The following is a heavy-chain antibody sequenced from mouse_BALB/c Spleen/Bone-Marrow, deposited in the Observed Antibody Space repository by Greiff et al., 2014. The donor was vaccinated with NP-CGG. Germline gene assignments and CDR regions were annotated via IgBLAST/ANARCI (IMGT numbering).Heavy chain of an antibody. CDR2: IAPGSGNI. D-gene: IGHD1-1*01. CDR1: GYTFTSYW. J-gene: IGHJ4*01. CDR3: ARSYYVSSPYAMDY. V-gene: IGHV1S41*01. Sequence: DLAKPGASVKLSCKASGYTFTSYWINWVKQRPGQGLEWIGRIAPGSGNIYYNEMFKDKATLTVDASSSTAYIQLSSLSSEDSAVYFCARSYYVSSPYAMDYWGQGTSVTVSS.